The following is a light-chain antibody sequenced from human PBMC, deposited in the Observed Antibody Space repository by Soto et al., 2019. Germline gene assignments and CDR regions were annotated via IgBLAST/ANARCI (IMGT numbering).Light chain of an antibody. V-gene: IGLV1-51*01. CDR2: DNN. CDR1: SSNIGMNF. J-gene: IGLJ1*01. CDR3: GTWDSSLSAYV. Sequence: QAVVTQPPSVSAAPGQKVTISCSGSSSNIGMNFVSWYQQLPGTAPKLLIYDNNKRPSGIPDRFSGSKSGTSATLGITGLQTGDEADYYCGTWDSSLSAYVFGTGTKVTVL.